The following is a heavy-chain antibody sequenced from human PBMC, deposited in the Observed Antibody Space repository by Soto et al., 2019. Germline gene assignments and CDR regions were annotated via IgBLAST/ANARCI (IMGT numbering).Heavy chain of an antibody. CDR1: GYTFTSYD. Sequence: QVQLVQSGAEVKKPGASVKVSCKASGYTFTSYDINWVRQATGQGLEWMGWMNPNSGNKGYAQKFQGRVTVTRNTSISTAYMELSSLRSEDTAVYYCARDTGYSSGWYCKHNWFDPWGQGTLVTVSS. J-gene: IGHJ5*02. CDR2: MNPNSGNK. V-gene: IGHV1-8*01. CDR3: ARDTGYSSGWYCKHNWFDP. D-gene: IGHD6-19*01.